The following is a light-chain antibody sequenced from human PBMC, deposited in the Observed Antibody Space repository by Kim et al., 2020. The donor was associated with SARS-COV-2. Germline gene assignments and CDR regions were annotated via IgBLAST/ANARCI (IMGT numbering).Light chain of an antibody. J-gene: IGLJ3*02. V-gene: IGLV3-19*01. CDR2: GKN. Sequence: SSELTQDPAVSVALGQTVRITCQGDSLRTYYATWYQQKPGQAPVLVIYGKNNRPSGIPDRFSGSSSGDTASLTITGPQAEDEADYYCNSRDSSGNHLVFGGGTQLTVL. CDR1: SLRTYY. CDR3: NSRDSSGNHLV.